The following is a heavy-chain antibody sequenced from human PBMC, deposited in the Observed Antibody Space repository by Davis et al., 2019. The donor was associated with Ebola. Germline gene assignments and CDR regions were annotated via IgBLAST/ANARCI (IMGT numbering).Heavy chain of an antibody. V-gene: IGHV5-51*01. CDR1: GYSFTSYW. D-gene: IGHD7-27*01. J-gene: IGHJ6*03. CDR2: IYPGDSDT. CDR3: ARSGRTGPVPDWGGVGYYYYMDV. Sequence: PGGSLRLSCKGSGYSFTSYWNGWVRQMPGKGLEWMGIIYPGDSDTRYSPSFQGQVTISADKSISTAYLQWSSLKASDTAMYYCARSGRTGPVPDWGGVGYYYYMDVWGKGTTVTVSS.